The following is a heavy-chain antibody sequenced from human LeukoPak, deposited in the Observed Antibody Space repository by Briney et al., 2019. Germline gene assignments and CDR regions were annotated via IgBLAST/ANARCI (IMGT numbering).Heavy chain of an antibody. J-gene: IGHJ4*02. Sequence: SVKVSCKASGGTFSSYAISWVRQAPGQGFEWMGGIIPIFGTANYAQKFQGRVTITTDESTSTAYMELSSLRSEDTAVYYCARGDCTSTSCYVDCTLWGQGTLVTVSS. CDR2: IIPIFGTA. CDR3: ARGDCTSTSCYVDCTL. V-gene: IGHV1-69*05. CDR1: GGTFSSYA. D-gene: IGHD2-2*01.